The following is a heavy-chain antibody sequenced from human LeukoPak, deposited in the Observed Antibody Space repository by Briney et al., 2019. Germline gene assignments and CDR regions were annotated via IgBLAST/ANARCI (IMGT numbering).Heavy chain of an antibody. CDR2: ISAYNGNT. CDR1: GYTFTSYG. V-gene: IGHV1-18*01. Sequence: ASVKVSCKASGYTFTSYGISWVRQAPGQGLEWMGWISAYNGNTNYAQKLQGRVTMTTDTSTSTAYMELRSLRSDDTAVYYCATGRVDTMVRGVIDYWGQGTLVTVSS. J-gene: IGHJ4*02. CDR3: ATGRVDTMVRGVIDY. D-gene: IGHD3-10*01.